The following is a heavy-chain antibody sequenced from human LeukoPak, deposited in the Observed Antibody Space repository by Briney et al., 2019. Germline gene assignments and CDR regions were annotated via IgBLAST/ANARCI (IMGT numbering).Heavy chain of an antibody. CDR1: GFTFSSYG. CDR3: ARGGESSGYYYDATNQIDY. CDR2: IWYDGSNK. Sequence: GGSLRLSCAASGFTFSSYGMHWVRQAPGKGLEWVAVIWYDGSNKYYADSVKGRFTISRDNSKNTLYLQMNSLRAEDTAVYYCARGGESSGYYYDATNQIDYGGQGTLVTVSS. D-gene: IGHD3-22*01. J-gene: IGHJ4*02. V-gene: IGHV3-33*08.